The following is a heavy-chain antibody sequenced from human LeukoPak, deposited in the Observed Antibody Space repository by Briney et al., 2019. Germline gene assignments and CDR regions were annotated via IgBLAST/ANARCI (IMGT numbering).Heavy chain of an antibody. V-gene: IGHV3-23*01. J-gene: IGHJ4*02. CDR2: ISGSGGST. Sequence: GGSLRLSCAGSGFTFSDYYMSWVRQAPGKGLEWVSAISGSGGSTYYADSVKGRFTISRDNSKNTLYLQMNSLRAEDTAVYYCAKVSYYGSGSSPAYFDYWGQGTLVTVSS. CDR3: AKVSYYGSGSSPAYFDY. D-gene: IGHD3-10*01. CDR1: GFTFSDYY.